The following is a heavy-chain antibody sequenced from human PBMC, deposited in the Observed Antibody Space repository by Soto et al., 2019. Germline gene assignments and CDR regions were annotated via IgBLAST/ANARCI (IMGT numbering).Heavy chain of an antibody. CDR2: ISGSGGST. J-gene: IGHJ5*02. CDR3: AKDLGSGTMIVVPGHWFDP. D-gene: IGHD3-22*01. Sequence: GSLRLSCAASGFTFSSYAMSWVRQAPGKGLEWVSAISGSGGSTYYADSVKGRFTISRDNSKNTLYLQMNSLRAEDTAVYYCAKDLGSGTMIVVPGHWFDPWGQGTLVTVSS. CDR1: GFTFSSYA. V-gene: IGHV3-23*01.